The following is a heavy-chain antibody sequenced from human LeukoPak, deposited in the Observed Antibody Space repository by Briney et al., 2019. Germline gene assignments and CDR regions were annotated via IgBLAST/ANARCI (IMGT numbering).Heavy chain of an antibody. CDR2: IYSGGST. Sequence: GGSLRLSCAASGFTVSSNYMSWVRQAPGKGLEWVSVIYSGGSTYYADSVKGRFTISRDNSKNTLYLQLNSLRAEDTAIYYCARLQGVSTFDYWGQGTLVTVSS. CDR1: GFTVSSNY. V-gene: IGHV3-66*04. CDR3: ARLQGVSTFDY. J-gene: IGHJ4*02. D-gene: IGHD5/OR15-5a*01.